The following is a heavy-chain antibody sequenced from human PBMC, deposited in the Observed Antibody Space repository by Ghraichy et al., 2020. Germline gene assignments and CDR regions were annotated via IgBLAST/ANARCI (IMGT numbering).Heavy chain of an antibody. CDR2: INHSGST. D-gene: IGHD2-2*01. CDR1: GGSFSGYY. CDR3: ARNLFTLYCSSTSCPHFDY. J-gene: IGHJ4*02. V-gene: IGHV4-34*01. Sequence: SETLSLTCAVYGGSFSGYYWSWIRQPPGKGLEWIGEINHSGSTNYNPSLKSRVTISVDTSKNQFSLKLSSVTAADTAVYYCARNLFTLYCSSTSCPHFDYWGQGTLVTVSS.